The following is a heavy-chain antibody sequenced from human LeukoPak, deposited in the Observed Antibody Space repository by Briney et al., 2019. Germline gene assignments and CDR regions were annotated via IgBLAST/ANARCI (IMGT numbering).Heavy chain of an antibody. V-gene: IGHV4-4*07. J-gene: IGHJ5*02. CDR2: IYTSGST. CDR3: ARNVFGVTEGWFDP. CDR1: GGPISSYY. D-gene: IGHD1-20*01. Sequence: SETLSLTCTVSGGPISSYYWSWIRQPAGKGLEWIGRIYTSGSTNYNPSLKSRVTMSVDTSKNQFPLKLSSVTAADTAVYYCARNVFGVTEGWFDPWGQGTLVTVSS.